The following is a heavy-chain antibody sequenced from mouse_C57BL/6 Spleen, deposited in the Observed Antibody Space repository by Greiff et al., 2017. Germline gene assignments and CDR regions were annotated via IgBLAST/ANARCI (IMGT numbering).Heavy chain of an antibody. CDR2: IFPGSGST. J-gene: IGHJ3*01. CDR1: GYTFTDYY. V-gene: IGHV1-75*01. Sequence: QVQLQQSGPELVKPGASVKISCKASGYTFTDYYINWVKQRPGQGLEWIGWIFPGSGSTYYNEKFKGKATLTVDKSYSTAYMLLSSLTSEDSAVYFCARGYSSGPWFAYWGQGTLVTVSA. D-gene: IGHD3-2*02. CDR3: ARGYSSGPWFAY.